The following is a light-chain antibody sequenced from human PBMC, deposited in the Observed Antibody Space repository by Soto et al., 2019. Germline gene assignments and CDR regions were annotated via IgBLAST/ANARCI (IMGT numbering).Light chain of an antibody. CDR1: QGITSY. J-gene: IGKJ4*01. V-gene: IGKV1-9*01. Sequence: DIHLTQSPSFLSASVGDRVTITCRASQGITSYLAWYQQKPGKPPNLLIYEESSLQSGVPSRFSGSGSGTDFTLTISSLQPEDFATYYCQQSKSTPPTFGGGTKVEIK. CDR3: QQSKSTPPT. CDR2: EES.